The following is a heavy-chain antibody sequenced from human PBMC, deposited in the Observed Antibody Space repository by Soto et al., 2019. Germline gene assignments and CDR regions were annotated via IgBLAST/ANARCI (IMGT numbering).Heavy chain of an antibody. CDR3: ARDFGYCSGGSCYHWFDP. J-gene: IGHJ5*02. CDR1: GGSISSSSYY. Sequence: SETLSLTCTVSGGSISSSSYYWGWIRQPPGKGLEWIGSIYYSGSTYYNPSLKSRVTISVDTSKNQFSLKLSSVTAADTAVYYCARDFGYCSGGSCYHWFDPWGQGTLVTVSS. V-gene: IGHV4-39*02. D-gene: IGHD2-15*01. CDR2: IYYSGST.